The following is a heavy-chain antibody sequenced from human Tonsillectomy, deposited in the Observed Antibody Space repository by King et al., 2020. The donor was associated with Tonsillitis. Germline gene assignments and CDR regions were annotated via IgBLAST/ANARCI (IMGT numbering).Heavy chain of an antibody. CDR2: ISYDGSNK. Sequence: VQLVESGGGVVQPGRSLRLSCAASGFTFSSYGMHWVRQAPGKGLEWVAVISYDGSNKYYADSVKGRFTISRDNSKNTLYLQMNSLRAEDTAVYYCAKDLHVLPQLVLYYYYGMDVWGQGTTVTVSS. D-gene: IGHD6-13*01. CDR3: AKDLHVLPQLVLYYYYGMDV. CDR1: GFTFSSYG. V-gene: IGHV3-30*18. J-gene: IGHJ6*02.